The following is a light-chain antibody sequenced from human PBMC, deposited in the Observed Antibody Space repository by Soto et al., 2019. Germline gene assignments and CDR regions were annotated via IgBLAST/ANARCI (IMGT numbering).Light chain of an antibody. Sequence: QSALTQPASVSGSPGQSITISCTGTSSDVGGYNYVSWYQQHPGKAPNLMIYEVSNWPTGVSNRFSGSKSGNTASLTISGLQAEDEADYYCSSSTSSSLPVFGGGSKLTVL. J-gene: IGLJ2*01. CDR1: SSDVGGYNY. CDR3: SSSTSSSLPV. V-gene: IGLV2-14*01. CDR2: EVS.